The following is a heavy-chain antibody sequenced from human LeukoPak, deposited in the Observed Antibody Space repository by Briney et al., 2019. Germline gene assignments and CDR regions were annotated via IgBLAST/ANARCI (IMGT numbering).Heavy chain of an antibody. CDR2: INYDGSNK. V-gene: IGHV3-33*01. J-gene: IGHJ4*02. CDR3: ARGGSYFDY. CDR1: GFTFSAFG. Sequence: GGSLRLSCAASGFTFSAFGMYWVRQAPGKGLEWVAGINYDGSNKYYPDSVKGRFTISRDNSESTLYLQMNSLRAEDTAVYYCARGGSYFDYWGQGTLVTVS. D-gene: IGHD3-16*01.